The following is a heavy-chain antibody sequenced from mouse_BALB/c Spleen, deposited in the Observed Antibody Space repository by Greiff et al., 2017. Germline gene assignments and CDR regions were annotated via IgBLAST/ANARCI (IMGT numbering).Heavy chain of an antibody. CDR1: GFNIKATY. J-gene: IGHJ4*01. Sequence: VQLQQSGAELVKPGASVKLSCTASGFNIKATYMHWVKQRPEQGLEWIGRIDPANGNTKYDPKFQGKATITADTSSNTAYLQLSSLTSEDTAVYYCARREAGNYYAMDYWGQGTSVTVSS. CDR2: IDPANGNT. CDR3: ARREAGNYYAMDY. D-gene: IGHD1-1*02. V-gene: IGHV14-3*02.